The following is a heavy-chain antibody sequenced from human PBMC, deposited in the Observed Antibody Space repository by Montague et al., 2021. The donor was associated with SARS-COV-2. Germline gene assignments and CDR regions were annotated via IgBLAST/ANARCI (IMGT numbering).Heavy chain of an antibody. CDR3: TTGVSKAFLQERDF. Sequence: ETLSLTCGVSGGPFSDYYWTWVRQSAGKGLQWIGDISPSGSTYYNPSLKGRVNISADPSKSRFSLTLTSVSAADTATYFCTTGVSKAFLQERDFWGQGIVVTVS. D-gene: IGHD2-8*01. CDR2: ISPSGST. J-gene: IGHJ4*02. V-gene: IGHV4-34*01. CDR1: GGPFSDYY.